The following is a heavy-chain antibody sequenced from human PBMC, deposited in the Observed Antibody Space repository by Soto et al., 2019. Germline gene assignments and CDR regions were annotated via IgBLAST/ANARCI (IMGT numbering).Heavy chain of an antibody. J-gene: IGHJ4*02. CDR3: ARGRTYSSSWYYFDY. CDR1: GFTCSSYI. CDR2: ISSSSSYI. V-gene: IGHV3-21*01. Sequence: EVQLVESGGGLVKPGGSLRLSCAASGFTCSSYIMNWVRQAPGKGLEWISSISSSSSYIYYADSVKGRFTISRDNAKNSLYLQMNSLRDEDTAVYYCARGRTYSSSWYYFDYWGQGTLVTVSS. D-gene: IGHD6-13*01.